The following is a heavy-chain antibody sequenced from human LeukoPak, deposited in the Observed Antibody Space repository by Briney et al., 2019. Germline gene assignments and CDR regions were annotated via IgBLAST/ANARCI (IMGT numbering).Heavy chain of an antibody. CDR2: VYDGGTT. CDR3: ARWYCSSAYCYYNY. V-gene: IGHV3-53*01. D-gene: IGHD2-2*01. Sequence: GGSLRLSWAASGFTVSNNYLSWVRQAPGKGLEWVSFVYDGGTTVYADSVKGRFTISRDNSKNTLYLEMNSLRAEDTAVYYCARWYCSSAYCYYNYWGQGTLVTVSS. J-gene: IGHJ4*02. CDR1: GFTVSNNY.